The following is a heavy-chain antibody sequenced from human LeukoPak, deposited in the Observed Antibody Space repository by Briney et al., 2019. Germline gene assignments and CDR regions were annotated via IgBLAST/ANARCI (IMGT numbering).Heavy chain of an antibody. CDR1: GDSMRNYY. Sequence: SETLSLTCTVSGDSMRNYYWSWIRQPPGKGLEWIGYIFYSGSTIYNPSPKSRVTISVDTSKNQFSLKMTSVTAADTAVYYCARMGNPSTVTADYWGQGTLVTVSS. D-gene: IGHD4-17*01. CDR3: ARMGNPSTVTADY. J-gene: IGHJ4*02. V-gene: IGHV4-59*08. CDR2: IFYSGST.